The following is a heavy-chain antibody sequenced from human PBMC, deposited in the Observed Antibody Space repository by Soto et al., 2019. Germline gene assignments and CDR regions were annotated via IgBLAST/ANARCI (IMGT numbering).Heavy chain of an antibody. Sequence: RSLRLSCAASGFTFSSYDMHWVRQATGKGLEWVSAIGTAGDTYYPGSVKGRFTISRENAKNSLYLQMNSLRAGDTAVYYCARSLRYFDWLLTPIGAFDIWGQGTMVTVSS. J-gene: IGHJ3*02. CDR3: ARSLRYFDWLLTPIGAFDI. CDR2: IGTAGDT. CDR1: GFTFSSYD. V-gene: IGHV3-13*01. D-gene: IGHD3-9*01.